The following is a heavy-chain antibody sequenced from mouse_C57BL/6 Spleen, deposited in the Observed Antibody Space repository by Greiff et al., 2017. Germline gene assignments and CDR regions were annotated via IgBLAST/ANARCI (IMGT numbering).Heavy chain of an antibody. D-gene: IGHD1-1*02. J-gene: IGHJ1*03. V-gene: IGHV1-9*01. Sequence: VPLPPSFASLMPPWASVPLSCQATGYTFTGYWIEWVKQRPGHGLEWIGEILPGSGSTNYNEKFKGKATFTADTSSNTAYMQLSSLTTEDSAIYYCAREGGGYYSYFDVWGTGTTVTVSS. CDR3: AREGGGYYSYFDV. CDR2: ILPGSGST. CDR1: GYTFTGYW.